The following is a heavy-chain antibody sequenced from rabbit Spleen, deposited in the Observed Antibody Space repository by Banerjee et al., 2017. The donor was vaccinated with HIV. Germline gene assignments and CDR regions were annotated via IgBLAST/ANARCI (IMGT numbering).Heavy chain of an antibody. D-gene: IGHD1-1*01. CDR2: INTATGKP. Sequence: QEQLVESGGGLVQPGGSLKLSCTASGFFFSNKAVMCWVRQAPGKGLEWIACINTATGKPVYATWAKGRFTISTTSSTTVTLQMTSLTAADTATYFCARDLGGVIGWNFKLWGPGTLVTVS. CDR3: ARDLGGVIGWNFKL. V-gene: IGHV1S45*01. CDR1: GFFFSNKAV. J-gene: IGHJ4*01.